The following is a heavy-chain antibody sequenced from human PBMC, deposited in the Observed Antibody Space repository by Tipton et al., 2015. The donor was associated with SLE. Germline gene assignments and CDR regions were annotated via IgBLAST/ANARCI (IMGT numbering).Heavy chain of an antibody. CDR2: TYESGNS. CDR1: GGSISGYY. CDR3: ARVVTVGATHYYDMDV. V-gene: IGHV4-59*12. D-gene: IGHD2-15*01. J-gene: IGHJ6*02. Sequence: TLSLTCTVSGGSISGYYWSWIRQPPGMGLEWIGNTYESGNSNYNPSLKSRVTISVDASKTQFSLKLTSLTAADTAVYYCARVVTVGATHYYDMDVWGQGTTVTVSS.